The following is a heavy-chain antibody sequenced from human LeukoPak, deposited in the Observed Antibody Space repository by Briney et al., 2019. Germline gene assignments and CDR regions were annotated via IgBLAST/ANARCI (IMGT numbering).Heavy chain of an antibody. V-gene: IGHV3-9*01. Sequence: GGSLRLSCAASGFTFDDYGMNWVRQAPGKGLEWVSGISWNSGSIGYADSVKGRFTISRDNAKNSLYLQMNSLRAEDTALYYCAKDIGSDDSSGYYYYWGQGTLVTVSS. CDR1: GFTFDDYG. CDR2: ISWNSGSI. J-gene: IGHJ4*02. D-gene: IGHD3-22*01. CDR3: AKDIGSDDSSGYYYY.